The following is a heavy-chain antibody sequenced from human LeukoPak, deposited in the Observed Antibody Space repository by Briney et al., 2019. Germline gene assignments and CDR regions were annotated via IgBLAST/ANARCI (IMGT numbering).Heavy chain of an antibody. J-gene: IGHJ6*03. D-gene: IGHD6-19*01. CDR1: GFTFGDYA. CDR2: IRSKAYGGTT. Sequence: TGGSLRLSCTASGFTFGDYAMSWVRQAPGKGLEWVGFIRSKAYGGTTEYAASVKGRFTISRGDSKSIAYLQMNSLKTEDTAVYYCTRQGVSSGWHYYYYMDVWGKGTTVTVSS. V-gene: IGHV3-49*04. CDR3: TRQGVSSGWHYYYYMDV.